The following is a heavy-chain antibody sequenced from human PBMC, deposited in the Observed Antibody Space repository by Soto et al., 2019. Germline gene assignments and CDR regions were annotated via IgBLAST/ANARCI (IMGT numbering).Heavy chain of an antibody. D-gene: IGHD3-10*01. J-gene: IGHJ4*02. V-gene: IGHV1-18*01. CDR2: ISAYNGNT. CDR1: GYTFSSYG. CDR3: ARDKGDGSGSYYGY. Sequence: QVQLVQSGAEVKKPGASVKVSCKASGYTFSSYGISWVRQAPGQGLEWMGWISAYNGNTNYAQKLQGRVTMTPDTYTSTAYMDLRSLRSDDTAIYYCARDKGDGSGSYYGYWGQGTLVTVSS.